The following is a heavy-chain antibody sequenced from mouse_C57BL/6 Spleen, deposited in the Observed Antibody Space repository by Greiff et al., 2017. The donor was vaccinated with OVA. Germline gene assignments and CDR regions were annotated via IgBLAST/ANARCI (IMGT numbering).Heavy chain of an antibody. J-gene: IGHJ2*01. CDR2: INPGSGGT. CDR1: GYAFTNYL. Sequence: VKLMESGAELVRPGTSVKVSCKASGYAFTNYLIEWVKQRPGQGLEWIGVINPGSGGTNYNEKFKGKATLTADKSSSTAYMQLSSLTSEDSAVYFCARQRDFDYWGQGTTLTVSS. V-gene: IGHV1-54*01. CDR3: ARQRDFDY.